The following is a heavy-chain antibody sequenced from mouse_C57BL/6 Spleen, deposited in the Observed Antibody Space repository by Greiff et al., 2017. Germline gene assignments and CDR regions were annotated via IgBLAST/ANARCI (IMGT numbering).Heavy chain of an antibody. CDR2: ISYDGSN. V-gene: IGHV3-6*01. D-gene: IGHD1-1*01. CDR1: GYSITSGYY. CDR3: AREGGFITTEGFAY. Sequence: EVQLVESGPGLVKPSQSLSLTCSVTGYSITSGYYWNWIRQFPGNKLEWMGYISYDGSNNYNPSLKNRISITRDTSKNQFFLKLNSVTTEDTATYYCAREGGFITTEGFAYWGQGTLVTVSA. J-gene: IGHJ3*01.